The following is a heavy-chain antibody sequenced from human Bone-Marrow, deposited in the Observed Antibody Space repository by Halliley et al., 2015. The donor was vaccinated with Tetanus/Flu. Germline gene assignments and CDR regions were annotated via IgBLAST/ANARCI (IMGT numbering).Heavy chain of an antibody. V-gene: IGHV3-9*01. CDR1: GFTFDDYA. J-gene: IGHJ6*02. Sequence: SLRLSCAASGFTFDDYAMHWVRQAPGKGLEWVSGISWNSDTIGYADSVKGRFTISRDNAKNSLYLQMNSLIPEDTALYYCAREGDFYYYYYTLDVWGQGTTVTVSS. CDR3: AREGDFYYYYYTLDV. CDR2: ISWNSDTI.